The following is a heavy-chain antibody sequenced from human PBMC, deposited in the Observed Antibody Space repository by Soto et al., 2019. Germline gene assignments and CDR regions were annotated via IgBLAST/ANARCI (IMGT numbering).Heavy chain of an antibody. CDR2: ISGSGGST. D-gene: IGHD2-15*01. V-gene: IGHV3-23*01. J-gene: IGHJ6*02. CDR1: GFTFSSYA. CDR3: APPAVVAATTRYYGMDV. Sequence: GGSLRLSCAASGFTFSSYAMSWVRQAPGKGLEWVSAISGSGGSTYYADSVKGRFTISQDNCKNTLYLQMNSLRAEDTAVYYCAPPAVVAATTRYYGMDVWGQGTKVTVYS.